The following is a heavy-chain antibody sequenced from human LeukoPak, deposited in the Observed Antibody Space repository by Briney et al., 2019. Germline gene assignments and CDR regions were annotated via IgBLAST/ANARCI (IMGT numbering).Heavy chain of an antibody. CDR3: ARRVRGDYGIY. V-gene: IGHV4-39*07. CDR1: GGSISSSSYY. D-gene: IGHD4-17*01. J-gene: IGHJ4*02. Sequence: SETLSLTCTVSGGSISSSSYYWGWIRQPPGKGLEWIGSIYYSGSTYYNPSLKSRVTISVDTSKNQFSLKLSSVTAADTAVYYCARRVRGDYGIYWGQGTLVTVSS. CDR2: IYYSGST.